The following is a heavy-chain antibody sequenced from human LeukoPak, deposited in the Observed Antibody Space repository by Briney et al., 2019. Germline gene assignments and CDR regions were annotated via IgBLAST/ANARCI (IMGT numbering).Heavy chain of an antibody. D-gene: IGHD3-10*01. CDR3: ARDLADYYGSGSYHSFDY. V-gene: IGHV3-48*04. Sequence: GGSLRLSCAASGFTFSSYSMNWVRQAPGKGLEWVSCISSSSSTIYYADSVKGRFTISRDNAKNSLYLQMSSLRAEDTAVYYCARDLADYYGSGSYHSFDYWGQGTLVTVSS. CDR2: ISSSSSTI. J-gene: IGHJ4*02. CDR1: GFTFSSYS.